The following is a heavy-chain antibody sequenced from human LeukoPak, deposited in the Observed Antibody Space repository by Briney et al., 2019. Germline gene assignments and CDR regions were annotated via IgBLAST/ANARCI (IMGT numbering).Heavy chain of an antibody. D-gene: IGHD4-23*01. V-gene: IGHV3-48*04. Sequence: PGGSLRLSCAASGLTFSSYSMNWVRQAPGKGLEWVSYISSSSATIYYADSLRGRFTISRDNAKNSLYLQMNSLRAEDTAVYYCARDPGYGGNSPTDYWGQGTLVTVSS. CDR3: ARDPGYGGNSPTDY. CDR1: GLTFSSYS. J-gene: IGHJ4*02. CDR2: ISSSSATI.